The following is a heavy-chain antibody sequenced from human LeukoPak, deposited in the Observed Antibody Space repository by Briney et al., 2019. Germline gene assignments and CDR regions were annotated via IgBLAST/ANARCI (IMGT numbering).Heavy chain of an antibody. CDR3: ARVDCSGGSCYDDI. J-gene: IGHJ3*02. CDR1: GGSISSYY. CDR2: IYTSGST. D-gene: IGHD2-15*01. Sequence: PSETLSLTCTVSGGSISSYYWSWIRQPAGKGLEWIGRIYTSGSTNYNPSLKSRVTMSVDTSKNQFSLKLSSVTAADTAVYYCARVDCSGGSCYDDIWGQGTMVTVSS. V-gene: IGHV4-4*07.